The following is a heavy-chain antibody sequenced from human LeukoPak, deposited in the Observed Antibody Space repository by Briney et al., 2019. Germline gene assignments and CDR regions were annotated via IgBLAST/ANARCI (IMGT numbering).Heavy chain of an antibody. CDR3: ARARYSSLATLEY. CDR1: GFTFSSYA. CDR2: ISYDGSNK. Sequence: GGSLRLSCAASGFTFSSYAMHWVRQAPGKGLEWVAVISYDGSNKYYADSVKGRFTISRDNSKNTLYLQMNSLRAEDTAVYYCARARYSSLATLEYWGQGILVTVSS. J-gene: IGHJ4*02. D-gene: IGHD6-13*01. V-gene: IGHV3-30*04.